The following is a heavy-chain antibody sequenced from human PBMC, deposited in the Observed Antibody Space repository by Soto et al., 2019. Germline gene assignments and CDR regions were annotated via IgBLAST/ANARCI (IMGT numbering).Heavy chain of an antibody. CDR2: INPNSGGT. Sequence: ASVKVSCKASGYTFTCYYMYWVRHAPGQGLEWMGWINPNSGGTNYAQKFQGWVTMTRDTSISTAYMELSRLRSDDTAVYYCGRDGIAVAGTHYYYYYYMAVRGKGTTVTVSS. CDR1: GYTFTCYY. CDR3: GRDGIAVAGTHYYYYYYMAV. D-gene: IGHD6-19*01. V-gene: IGHV1-2*04. J-gene: IGHJ6*03.